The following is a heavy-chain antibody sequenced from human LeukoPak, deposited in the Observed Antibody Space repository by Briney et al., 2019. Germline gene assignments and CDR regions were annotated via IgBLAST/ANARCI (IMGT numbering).Heavy chain of an antibody. J-gene: IGHJ3*02. CDR3: SRKPEDDTWIQLRDAFDI. CDR1: GGSISSGGYY. Sequence: PSETLSLTCTVSGGSISSGGYYWSWIRQHPGKGPEWIGYIYYSGSTYYNPSLKSRVTISVDTSKNQFSLKLSSVTAADTAVYYCSRKPEDDTWIQLRDAFDIWGQGTMVTVSS. CDR2: IYYSGST. V-gene: IGHV4-31*03. D-gene: IGHD5-18*01.